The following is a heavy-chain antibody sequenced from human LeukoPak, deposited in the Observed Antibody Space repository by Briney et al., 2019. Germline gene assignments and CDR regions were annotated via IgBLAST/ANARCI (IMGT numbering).Heavy chain of an antibody. CDR2: IYPGDSDT. V-gene: IGHV5-51*01. D-gene: IGHD1-26*01. J-gene: IGHJ4*02. CDR3: ARQYSGSYYVHHYFDY. Sequence: GESLKISCKGSGYSFTSYWIGWVRQMPGKGLEWMGIIYPGDSDTRYSPSFQGQVTISADKSISTAYLRWSSLKASDTAMYYCARQYSGSYYVHHYFDYWGQGTLVTVSS. CDR1: GYSFTSYW.